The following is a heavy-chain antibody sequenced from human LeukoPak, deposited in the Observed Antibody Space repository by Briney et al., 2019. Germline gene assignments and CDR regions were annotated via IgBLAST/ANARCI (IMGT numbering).Heavy chain of an antibody. J-gene: IGHJ3*02. V-gene: IGHV4-30-2*01. CDR2: IYHSGST. CDR3: ARLYGSGSLGAFDI. Sequence: PSETLSLTCAVSGVSISSGGYSWSWIRQPPGKGLEWIGYIYHSGSTYYNPSLKSRVTISVDRSKNQFSLKLSSVTAADTAVYYCARLYGSGSLGAFDIWGQGTMVTVSS. CDR1: GVSISSGGYS. D-gene: IGHD3-10*01.